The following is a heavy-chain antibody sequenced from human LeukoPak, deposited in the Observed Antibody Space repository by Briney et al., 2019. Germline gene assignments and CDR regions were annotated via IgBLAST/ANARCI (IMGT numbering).Heavy chain of an antibody. D-gene: IGHD3-10*01. CDR1: GLTFSSYA. V-gene: IGHV3-30*04. CDR2: ISYDGSNK. J-gene: IGHJ4*02. CDR3: ARGGLLWFGELWGDY. Sequence: PGRSLRLSCAASGLTFSSYAMHWVRQAPGKVLEWVAVISYDGSNKYYADSVKGRFTISRDNSKNTLYLQMNSLRAEDTAVYYCARGGLLWFGELWGDYWGQGTLVTVSS.